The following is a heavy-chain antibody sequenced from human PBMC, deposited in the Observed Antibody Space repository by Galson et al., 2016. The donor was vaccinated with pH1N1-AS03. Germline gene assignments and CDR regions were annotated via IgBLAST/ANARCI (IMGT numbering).Heavy chain of an antibody. CDR1: GFTFDYYA. J-gene: IGHJ4*02. Sequence: SLRLSCAATGFTFDYYAMHWIRQRPGKGLEWVSGIRWDGATGYADSVQGRFTISRDQATTSLYLQMTSRKIEDTALYYCVREMGTTTAASGFWGQGILVTVSS. D-gene: IGHD6-13*01. CDR3: VREMGTTTAASGF. V-gene: IGHV3-9*01. CDR2: IRWDGAT.